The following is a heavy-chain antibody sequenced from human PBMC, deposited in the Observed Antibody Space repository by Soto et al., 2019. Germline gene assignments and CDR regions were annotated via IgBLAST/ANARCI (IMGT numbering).Heavy chain of an antibody. CDR3: SRIIAAASNWFDP. Sequence: SETLSLTCTFSGAPISSAGYYWSLIRQHPGKGLEWIGYIYSSGSTYYNPSLKSRVNISLDTSKNQFSLKVSSVTVADTAVYYCSRIIAAASNWFDPWGQGALVTVS. D-gene: IGHD6-13*01. J-gene: IGHJ5*02. CDR1: GAPISSAGYY. V-gene: IGHV4-31*03. CDR2: IYSSGST.